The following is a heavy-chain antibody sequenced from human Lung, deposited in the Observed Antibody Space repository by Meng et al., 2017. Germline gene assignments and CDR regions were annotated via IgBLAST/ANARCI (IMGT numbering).Heavy chain of an antibody. V-gene: IGHV4-34*01. Sequence: QVPLQLVGAGLLKPSETLYLTCVVSGGSFSDYYWSWIRQPPGKGLEWIGEINHSGSTNYNPSLESRATISVDTSQNNLSLKLSSVTAADSAVYYCARGPTTMAHDFDYWGQGTLVTVSS. D-gene: IGHD4-11*01. CDR2: INHSGST. CDR3: ARGPTTMAHDFDY. CDR1: GGSFSDYY. J-gene: IGHJ4*02.